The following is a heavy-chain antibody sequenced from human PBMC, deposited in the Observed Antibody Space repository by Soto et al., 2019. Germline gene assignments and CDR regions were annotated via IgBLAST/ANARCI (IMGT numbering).Heavy chain of an antibody. CDR2: ISSSSSYI. J-gene: IGHJ4*02. V-gene: IGHV3-21*01. CDR1: GFTFSSYS. CDR3: ARAQYGSLAY. Sequence: EVQLVESGGGLVKPGGSLRLSCAASGFTFSSYSMNWVRQAPGKGLEWVSSISSSSSYIYYADSVKGRFTISRDNAKNSLYLQMNRLRAEGTAVYYCARAQYGSLAYWGQGTLVTVSS. D-gene: IGHD2-8*01.